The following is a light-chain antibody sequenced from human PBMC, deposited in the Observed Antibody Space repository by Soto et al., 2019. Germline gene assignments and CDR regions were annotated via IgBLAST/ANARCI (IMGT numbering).Light chain of an antibody. Sequence: DIQLTQSPYTLYASVGDRVAITCLASQSISHRLAWYQQKPGKAPNHLIYDAASFESGVPSRFSGSRSGTEFTLTISGRQPDDFATYYCQQYNSYSLTFGQGTKVDIK. J-gene: IGKJ1*01. CDR3: QQYNSYSLT. CDR1: QSISHR. V-gene: IGKV1-5*01. CDR2: DAA.